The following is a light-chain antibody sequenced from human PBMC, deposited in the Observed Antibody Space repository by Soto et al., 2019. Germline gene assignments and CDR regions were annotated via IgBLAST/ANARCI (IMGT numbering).Light chain of an antibody. CDR2: GVT. J-gene: IGLJ1*01. CDR1: SSDVGAYNS. CDR3: CSYTNTNTLV. V-gene: IGLV2-14*01. Sequence: QSALTQPASVSGSPGQSIAISCTGTSSDVGAYNSVSWYQQHPGKVPKVMIYGVTNRPSGVSDRFSGSKSGNTASLTISGLQAEDEADYYCCSYTNTNTLVFGTGTKVTVL.